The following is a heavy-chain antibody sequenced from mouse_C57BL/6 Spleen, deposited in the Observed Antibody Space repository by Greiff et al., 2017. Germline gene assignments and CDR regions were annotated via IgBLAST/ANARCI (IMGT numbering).Heavy chain of an antibody. D-gene: IGHD3-1*01. V-gene: IGHV1-42*01. CDR2: INPSTGGT. Sequence: EVQRVESGPELVKPGASVKISCKASGYSFTGYYMNWVKQSPEKSLEWIGEINPSTGGTTYNQKFKAKATLTVDKSSSTAYMQLKSLTSEYSAFXYCARSGDLFAYWGQGTLVTVSA. J-gene: IGHJ3*01. CDR1: GYSFTGYY. CDR3: ARSGDLFAY.